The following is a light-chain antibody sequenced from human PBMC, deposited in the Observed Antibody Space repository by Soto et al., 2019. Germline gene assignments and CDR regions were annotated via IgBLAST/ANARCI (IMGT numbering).Light chain of an antibody. CDR3: QHLNGYPVT. J-gene: IGKJ5*01. CDR1: QDISNY. Sequence: DIQMTQSPSSLSASVGDRVTITCQASQDISNYLNWYQQKPGKAPKLLIYDASNFETGVPSRFSGSGSGTDFTFTISSLQPEDFATYYCQHLNGYPVTFGQGTRLEIK. CDR2: DAS. V-gene: IGKV1-33*01.